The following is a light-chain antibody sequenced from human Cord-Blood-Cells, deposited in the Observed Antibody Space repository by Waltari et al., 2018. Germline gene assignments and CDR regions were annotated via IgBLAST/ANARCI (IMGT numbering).Light chain of an antibody. V-gene: IGLV2-23*01. J-gene: IGLJ3*02. Sequence: QSALTQPPYVSGSPGQSITISCTGTSSDVGSYNLVSWYQQHPGKAPKLMIYEGSKRPSGVSKRFSGSKSGNTASLTISGLQAEEEADYYCCSYAGSSTWVFGGGTKLTVL. CDR3: CSYAGSSTWV. CDR2: EGS. CDR1: SSDVGSYNL.